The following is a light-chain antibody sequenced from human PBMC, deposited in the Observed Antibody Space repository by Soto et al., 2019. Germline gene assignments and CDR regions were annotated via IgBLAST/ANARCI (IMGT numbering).Light chain of an antibody. CDR2: GAS. Sequence: EIVMTQSPATLSVSPGGRATLSCRASQSVGSDLAWYQQKPGQAPRLVIYGASTRATGIPARFSGSGAGTDFTLTITSLQSEDFGVYFCQQYKDWPTTFGQGTKVDIK. V-gene: IGKV3-15*01. CDR1: QSVGSD. J-gene: IGKJ1*01. CDR3: QQYKDWPTT.